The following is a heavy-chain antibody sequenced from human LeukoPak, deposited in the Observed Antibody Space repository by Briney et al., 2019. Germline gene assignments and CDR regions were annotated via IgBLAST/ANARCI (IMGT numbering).Heavy chain of an antibody. CDR1: GGTFSSYA. J-gene: IGHJ5*02. CDR3: ARDRVGGWFDP. Sequence: SVKVSCKASGGTFSSYAISWVRQAPGQGLEWMGGIIPIFGTANDAQKFQGRVTITADKSTSTDNMELSSLRSEDTAVYYCARDRVGGWFDPWGQGTLVTVSS. V-gene: IGHV1-69*06. D-gene: IGHD4-23*01. CDR2: IIPIFGTA.